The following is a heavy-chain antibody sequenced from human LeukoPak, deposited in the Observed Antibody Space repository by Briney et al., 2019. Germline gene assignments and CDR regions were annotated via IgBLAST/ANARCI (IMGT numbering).Heavy chain of an antibody. CDR3: ARDQEGPVSAVVTYYYYGMDV. Sequence: ASVKVSCKASGYTFTSSAIHWVRQAPGHRLEWMGWSHAGKGDTKYSQEFQGRFTITCDTSTSTAYMELRSLRSDDTAVYYCARDQEGPVSAVVTYYYYGMDVWGQGTTVTVSS. J-gene: IGHJ6*02. V-gene: IGHV1-3*02. CDR2: SHAGKGDT. D-gene: IGHD4-23*01. CDR1: GYTFTSSA.